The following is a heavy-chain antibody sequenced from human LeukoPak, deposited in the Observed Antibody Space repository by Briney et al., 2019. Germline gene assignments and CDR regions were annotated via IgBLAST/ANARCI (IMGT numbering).Heavy chain of an antibody. CDR1: GFTFSSYA. J-gene: IGHJ4*02. Sequence: PGGSLRLSCAASGFTFSSYAMSWVRQAPGKGLEWVSGISGSGGSTYYADSVKGRFTISRDNSKNTLYLQMNSLRAEDTAVYYCAKDHFDSSVIFDYWGQGTLVTVSS. CDR2: ISGSGGST. CDR3: AKDHFDSSVIFDY. V-gene: IGHV3-23*01. D-gene: IGHD3-9*01.